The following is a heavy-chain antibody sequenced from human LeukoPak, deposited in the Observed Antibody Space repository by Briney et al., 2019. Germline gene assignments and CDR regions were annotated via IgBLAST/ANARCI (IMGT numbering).Heavy chain of an antibody. J-gene: IGHJ5*02. CDR2: IYYSGST. D-gene: IGHD3-3*01. V-gene: IGHV4-39*07. CDR3: ARDVAGRAIFGVVMT. CDR1: GGSISSSSYY. Sequence: PSETLSLTCTVSGGSISSSSYYWGWIRQPPGKGLEWIGSIYYSGSTYYNPSLKSRVTISVDTSMNQFSLKLSSVTAADTAVYYCARDVAGRAIFGVVMTWGQGTLVTVSS.